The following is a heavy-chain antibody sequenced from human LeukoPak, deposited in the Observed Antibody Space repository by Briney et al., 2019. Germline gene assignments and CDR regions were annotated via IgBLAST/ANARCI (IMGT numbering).Heavy chain of an antibody. D-gene: IGHD3-22*01. CDR1: GFIFNNFC. CDR2: ISNDGGGT. CDR3: AKGSSGYFADL. Sequence: GGSLRLSCTASGFIFNNFCLMWVRQAPGKGLEWVSAISNDGGGTTYADFVKGRFTIARDNSKNTFFLQMNSLRAEDTALYYCAKGSSGYFADLWGQGTLVTVSS. V-gene: IGHV3-23*01. J-gene: IGHJ5*02.